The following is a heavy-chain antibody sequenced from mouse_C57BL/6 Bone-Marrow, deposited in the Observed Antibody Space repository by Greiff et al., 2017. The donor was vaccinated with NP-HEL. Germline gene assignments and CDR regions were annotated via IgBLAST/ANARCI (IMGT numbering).Heavy chain of an antibody. CDR3: ARLGTTVVAPHYFDY. D-gene: IGHD1-1*01. J-gene: IGHJ2*01. Sequence: VQLQQSGPELVKPGDSVKISCKASGYSFTGYFMNWVMQSHGKSLEWIGRINPYNGDTFYNQKFKGKATLTVDKSSSTAHMELRSLTSEDSAVYYCARLGTTVVAPHYFDYWGQGTTLTVSS. CDR1: GYSFTGYF. CDR2: INPYNGDT. V-gene: IGHV1-20*01.